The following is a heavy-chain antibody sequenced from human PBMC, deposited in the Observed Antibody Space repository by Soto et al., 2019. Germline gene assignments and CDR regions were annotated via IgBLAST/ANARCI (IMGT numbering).Heavy chain of an antibody. CDR1: GFTFSSYA. V-gene: IGHV3-23*01. CDR3: AKDKVYYDFCSGYKKGWFDP. D-gene: IGHD3-3*01. J-gene: IGHJ5*02. Sequence: EVQLLESGGGLVQPGGSLRLSCAASGFTFSSYAMSWDRQAPGKGLEWVSAISGSGGSTYYADSVKGRFTISRDNSKNTLYLQMNSLRAEDTAVYYCAKDKVYYDFCSGYKKGWFDPWGQGTLVTVSS. CDR2: ISGSGGST.